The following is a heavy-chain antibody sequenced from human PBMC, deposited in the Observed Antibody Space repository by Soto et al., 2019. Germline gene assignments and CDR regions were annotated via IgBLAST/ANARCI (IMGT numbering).Heavy chain of an antibody. V-gene: IGHV4-34*01. D-gene: IGHD6-6*01. CDR2: INHSGST. CDR3: ARLLRPRPNPVIYYYYGMDV. CDR1: GGSFSGYY. Sequence: SETLSLTCAVYGGSFSGYYWSWIRQPPGKGLEWIGEINHSGSTNYNPSLKSRVTISVDTSKNQFSLKLSSVTAADTAVYYCARLLRPRPNPVIYYYYGMDVWGQGTTVTVSS. J-gene: IGHJ6*02.